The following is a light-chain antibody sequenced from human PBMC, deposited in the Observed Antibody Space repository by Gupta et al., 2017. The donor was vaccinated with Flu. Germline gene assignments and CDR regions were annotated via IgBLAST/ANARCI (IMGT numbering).Light chain of an antibody. CDR3: QQYDIAPHT. Sequence: DIQMTQSPSSLSASVGDRVTITCQASQDINNYLNWYQQKPGKAPKLLIFDASNLETGVPSRFSGSGSGTDFTFTISSLQPEDIATYYCQQYDIAPHTFGQGTKLEIK. CDR1: QDINNY. V-gene: IGKV1-33*01. J-gene: IGKJ2*01. CDR2: DAS.